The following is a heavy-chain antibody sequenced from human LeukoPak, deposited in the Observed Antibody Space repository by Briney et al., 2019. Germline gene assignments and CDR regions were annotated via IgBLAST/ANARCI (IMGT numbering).Heavy chain of an antibody. V-gene: IGHV3-7*01. Sequence: PGGSLRLSCAASGFTFSSYWMSWVRQAPGKGLEWVANIKQDGSEKYYVDSVKGRFTISRDNAKNSLYLQMNSLRAEDTAVYCCAREVHEYQRLNNWFDPWGEGTLVTVSS. CDR1: GFTFSSYW. CDR2: IKQDGSEK. J-gene: IGHJ5*02. D-gene: IGHD6-25*01. CDR3: AREVHEYQRLNNWFDP.